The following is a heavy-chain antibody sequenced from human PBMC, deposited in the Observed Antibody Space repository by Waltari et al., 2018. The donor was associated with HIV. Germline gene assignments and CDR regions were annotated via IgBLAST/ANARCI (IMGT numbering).Heavy chain of an antibody. CDR3: ARRDGIISAFDI. CDR1: GLSVSGNY. V-gene: IGHV3-66*02. CDR2: IYNGATT. Sequence: EVRLVQSGGGLVQPGGSLRLSCVASGLSVSGNYLGWVRQGPGAGVEWVSLIYNGATTYYADSAKGRFTSSRDTSKNTLSLDMNNLRPEDTAVYYCARRDGIISAFDIWGQGSMVTVSS. J-gene: IGHJ3*02. D-gene: IGHD3-10*01.